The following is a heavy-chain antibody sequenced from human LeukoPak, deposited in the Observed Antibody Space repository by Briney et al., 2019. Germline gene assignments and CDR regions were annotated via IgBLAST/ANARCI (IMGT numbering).Heavy chain of an antibody. V-gene: IGHV3-30*02. Sequence: GGSLRLSCAASGFTFSSYGMHWVRQAPGKGLEWVTFIRYDGSNKYYADSVKGRFTISRDNSKNTLYLQMNSLRAEDTAVYYCAREDYGDYVGWFDPWGQGTLVTVSS. CDR2: IRYDGSNK. CDR1: GFTFSSYG. CDR3: AREDYGDYVGWFDP. J-gene: IGHJ5*02. D-gene: IGHD4-17*01.